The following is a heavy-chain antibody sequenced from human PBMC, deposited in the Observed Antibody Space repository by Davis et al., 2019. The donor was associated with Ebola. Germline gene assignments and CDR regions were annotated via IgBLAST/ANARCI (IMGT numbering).Heavy chain of an antibody. CDR3: ARPIEKRCSPGCFDL. CDR1: GYIFPRND. D-gene: IGHD4/OR15-4a*01. J-gene: IGHJ2*01. CDR2: MNPDSGNT. V-gene: IGHV1-8*01. Sequence: ASVKVSCKASGYIFPRNDINWVRQATGQGLEWMGWMNPDSGNTGYASKFQGRVTMTRNNSITTAYMELSSLTSEDTAVYYCARPIEKRCSPGCFDLWGRGTLVTVSS.